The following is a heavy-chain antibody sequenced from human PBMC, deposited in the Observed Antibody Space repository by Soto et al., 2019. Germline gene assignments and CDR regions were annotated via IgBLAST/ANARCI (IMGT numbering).Heavy chain of an antibody. CDR2: IDPSDSYT. D-gene: IGHD3-22*01. Sequence: GESLKISCKGSGYSFTSYWISWVRQMPGKGLEWMGRIDPSDSYTNYSPSFQGHVTISADKSISTAYLQWSSLKASDTAMYYCARRYYYDSSGYYRHYYYSMDVSCQATTVTVSS. CDR3: ARRYYYDSSGYYRHYYYSMDV. J-gene: IGHJ6*02. CDR1: GYSFTSYW. V-gene: IGHV5-10-1*01.